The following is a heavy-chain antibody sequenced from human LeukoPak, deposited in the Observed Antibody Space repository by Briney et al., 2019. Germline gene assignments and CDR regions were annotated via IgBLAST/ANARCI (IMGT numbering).Heavy chain of an antibody. J-gene: IGHJ5*02. CDR3: ARDYVGDNWFDP. Sequence: ASVKVSCKASGYTFTDYYMHWVRQAPGHRLEWMGWTSPNSGGTNYAQKFQGRVTMTRDTSISTAYMELSRLRSDDTAVYYCARDYVGDNWFDPWGQGTLVTVSS. CDR2: TSPNSGGT. D-gene: IGHD3-16*01. CDR1: GYTFTDYY. V-gene: IGHV1-2*02.